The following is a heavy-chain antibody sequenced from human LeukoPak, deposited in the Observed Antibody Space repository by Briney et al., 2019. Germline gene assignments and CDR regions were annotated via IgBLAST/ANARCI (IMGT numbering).Heavy chain of an antibody. J-gene: IGHJ4*02. D-gene: IGHD4-17*01. CDR2: IYHSGNT. CDR1: GYSISTSYY. V-gene: IGHV4-38-2*02. CDR3: ARDGYGDSDFDY. Sequence: PSETLSLTCTVSGYSISTSYYWGWIRQPPGKGLEWIGMIYHSGNTYYNPSLKSRVTISVDTSKNQFSLKLNSVTAADTAVYYCARDGYGDSDFDYWGQGTLVTVSS.